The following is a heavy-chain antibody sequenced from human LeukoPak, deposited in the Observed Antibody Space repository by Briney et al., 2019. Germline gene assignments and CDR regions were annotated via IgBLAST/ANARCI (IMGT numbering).Heavy chain of an antibody. J-gene: IGHJ6*02. Sequence: GGSLRLSCAASGFTFSSYAMHWVRQAPGKGLEWVAVISYDGSNKYYADSVKGRFTISRDKSKNTLYLQMNSLRAEDTAVYYCARDGLRGARRMDVWGQGTTVTVSS. CDR3: ARDGLRGARRMDV. CDR2: ISYDGSNK. V-gene: IGHV3-30-3*01. CDR1: GFTFSSYA. D-gene: IGHD3-10*01.